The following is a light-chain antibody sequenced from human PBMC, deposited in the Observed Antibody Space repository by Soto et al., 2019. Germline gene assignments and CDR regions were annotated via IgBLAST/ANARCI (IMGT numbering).Light chain of an antibody. CDR2: DAS. CDR1: QGIGTW. CDR3: QQYNSYSGT. Sequence: DIQMTQSPSTLSASVGDRVTITCRASQGIGTWLAWYQQKPGKAPNLLIYDASSLESGVPSRFSGSGSGAEFTLTISSLQPGDSATYYCQQYNSYSGTFGQGTKLQIK. J-gene: IGKJ2*01. V-gene: IGKV1-5*01.